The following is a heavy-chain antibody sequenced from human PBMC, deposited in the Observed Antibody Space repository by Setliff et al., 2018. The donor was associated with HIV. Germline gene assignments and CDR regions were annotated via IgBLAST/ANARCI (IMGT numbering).Heavy chain of an antibody. V-gene: IGHV1-18*04. D-gene: IGHD6-19*01. CDR2: ISTNNGET. CDR3: AREDIAVASAFDI. CDR1: GYSFTGYY. J-gene: IGHJ3*02. Sequence: ASVKVSCKASGYSFTGYYMHWVRQAPGQGLEWMGWISTNNGETNYAQKLQGRVTMTTDTSTSMAYMELRSLRSDDTAVYYCAREDIAVASAFDIWGQGTMVTVSS.